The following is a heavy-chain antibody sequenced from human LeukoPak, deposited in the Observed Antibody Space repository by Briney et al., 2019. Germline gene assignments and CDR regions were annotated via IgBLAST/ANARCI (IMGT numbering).Heavy chain of an antibody. D-gene: IGHD6-19*01. Sequence: GRSLRLSCAASGCTFSSYSMDWVHQAPGKGLEWVSSISSSSSYIYYADSVKGRFTISRDNAKNSLYLQMNSLRAEDTAVYYCARLKQWLYSDGDGTWGQGTLVTVSS. CDR1: GCTFSSYS. CDR2: ISSSSSYI. V-gene: IGHV3-21*01. CDR3: ARLKQWLYSDGDGT. J-gene: IGHJ4*02.